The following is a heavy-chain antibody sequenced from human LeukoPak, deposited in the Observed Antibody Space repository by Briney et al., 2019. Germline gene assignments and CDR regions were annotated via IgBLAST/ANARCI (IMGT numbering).Heavy chain of an antibody. J-gene: IGHJ6*03. D-gene: IGHD3-9*01. CDR2: INWNGGST. V-gene: IGHV3-20*04. CDR3: ARVRGIRGLPGILIGRFSDYYYMDV. CDR1: GFTFDDYG. Sequence: GGSLRLSCAASGFTFDDYGMSWVRQTPGKGLEWVSGINWNGGSTGYADSVKGRFTISRDNAKNSLYLQMNSLRAEDTAVYYCARVRGIRGLPGILIGRFSDYYYMDVWGKGTTVTISS.